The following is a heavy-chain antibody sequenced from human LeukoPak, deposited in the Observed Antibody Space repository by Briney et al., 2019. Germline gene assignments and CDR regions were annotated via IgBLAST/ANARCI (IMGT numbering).Heavy chain of an antibody. D-gene: IGHD3-10*01. CDR2: ISSSGNT. Sequence: SETLSLTCTVSGASISDYYWGWIRQPAGKGLEWIGRISSSGNTNYNPSLKSRVTMSVDTSKNQFSLKLSSVTAADTAVYYCARDRGELYDYWGQGTLVTVSS. V-gene: IGHV4-4*07. CDR1: GASISDYY. J-gene: IGHJ4*02. CDR3: ARDRGELYDY.